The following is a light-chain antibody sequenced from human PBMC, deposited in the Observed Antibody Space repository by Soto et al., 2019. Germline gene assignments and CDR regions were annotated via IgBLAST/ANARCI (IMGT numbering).Light chain of an antibody. V-gene: IGKV3-20*01. J-gene: IGKJ1*01. CDR2: ATS. CDR1: RPVGSAY. CDR3: HQHGDSPWT. Sequence: EVVLTQSPATLSSFPGDRVTLTCGGSRPVGSAYLAWYRQTLGQAPRPLIYATSSRATGISDRFSGSGSGTEFTLTISRLEPEDFATYYCHQHGDSPWTFGQGTKVDIK.